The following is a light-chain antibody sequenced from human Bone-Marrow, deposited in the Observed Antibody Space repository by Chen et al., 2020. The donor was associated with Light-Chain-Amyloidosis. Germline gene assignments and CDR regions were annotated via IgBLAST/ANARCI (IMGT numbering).Light chain of an antibody. Sequence: SYVLTQPSSVSVAPGQTATNACGGNNLGSTSGHWYQQTPGLAPLLVVYDDSDRPSGIPERLSGSNSGNTATLTISRGEAGDEADYDCQVWDRSSDRPVFGGGTKLTVL. CDR3: QVWDRSSDRPV. V-gene: IGLV3-21*02. J-gene: IGLJ3*02. CDR1: NLGSTS. CDR2: DDS.